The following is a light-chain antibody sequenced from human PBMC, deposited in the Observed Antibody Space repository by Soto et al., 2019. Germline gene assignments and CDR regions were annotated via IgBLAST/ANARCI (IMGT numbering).Light chain of an antibody. V-gene: IGKV3-20*01. CDR3: QQYYSYPGT. CDR1: QSVSSSY. CDR2: GAS. Sequence: EIVLTQSPGTLSLSPGERATLSCRASQSVSSSYLAWYQHKPGQAPRLLIYGASSRATGIPDRFSGSGSGTDFTLTISRLEPEDFATYYCQQYYSYPGTFGPGTKVDIK. J-gene: IGKJ3*01.